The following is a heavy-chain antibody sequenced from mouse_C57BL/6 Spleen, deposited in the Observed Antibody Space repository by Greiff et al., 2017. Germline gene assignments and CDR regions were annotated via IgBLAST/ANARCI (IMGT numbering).Heavy chain of an antibody. V-gene: IGHV1-64*01. J-gene: IGHJ4*01. CDR3: ARGVYYDYDSDAMDY. CDR2: IHPNSGST. D-gene: IGHD2-4*01. Sequence: QVQLQQPGAELVKPGASVKLSCKASGYTFTSYWMHWVKQRPGQGLEWIGMIHPNSGSTNYNEKFKSKATLTVDKSSSTAYMQLSSLTSEDSAVYYCARGVYYDYDSDAMDYWGQGTSVTVSS. CDR1: GYTFTSYW.